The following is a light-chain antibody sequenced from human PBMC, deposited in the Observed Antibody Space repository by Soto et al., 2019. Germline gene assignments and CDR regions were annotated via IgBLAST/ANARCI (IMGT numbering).Light chain of an antibody. CDR1: SSDVGGYNY. Sequence: ALTQPRSVSGSPGQSVTISCTGTSSDVGGYNYVSWYQQHPGKAPKLMIYDVNERPSGVPDRFSGSKSGNTASLTISGLQAEDEADYYCATWDDGLSGYVFATGTKVTVL. CDR3: ATWDDGLSGYV. CDR2: DVN. V-gene: IGLV2-11*01. J-gene: IGLJ1*01.